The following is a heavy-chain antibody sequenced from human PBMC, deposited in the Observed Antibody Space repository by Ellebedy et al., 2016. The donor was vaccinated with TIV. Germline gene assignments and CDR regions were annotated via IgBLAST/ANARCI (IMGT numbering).Heavy chain of an antibody. CDR3: ARGLEGSSTSCSSSFDY. D-gene: IGHD2-2*01. CDR2: IYYSGST. V-gene: IGHV4-31*03. Sequence: LRLSXTVSGGSISSGGYYWSWIRQHPGKGLEWIGYIYYSGSTYYNPSLKSRVTISVDTSKNQFSLKLSSVTAADTAVYYCARGLEGSSTSCSSSFDYWGQGTLVTVSS. J-gene: IGHJ4*02. CDR1: GGSISSGGYY.